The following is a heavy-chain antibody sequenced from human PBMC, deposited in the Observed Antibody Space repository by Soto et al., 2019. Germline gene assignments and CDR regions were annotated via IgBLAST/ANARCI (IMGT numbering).Heavy chain of an antibody. Sequence: SETLSLTCTVSGGSISSNYWSWIRQPPGRGLEWIGYIYDSGNTKYNPSLMSRATISVDMSRNQFFLMLSSVTAADTAVYYCTRTPRGSSWNDCWGQGTLVTVSS. J-gene: IGHJ4*02. D-gene: IGHD6-6*01. V-gene: IGHV4-59*01. CDR1: GGSISSNY. CDR3: TRTPRGSSWNDC. CDR2: IYDSGNT.